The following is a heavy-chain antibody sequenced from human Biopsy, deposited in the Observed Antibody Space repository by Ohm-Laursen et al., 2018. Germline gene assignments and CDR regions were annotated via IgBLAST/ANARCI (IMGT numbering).Heavy chain of an antibody. CDR1: GDTFTTSA. V-gene: IGHV1-69*11. CDR3: ASGDIGGIGLDV. CDR2: IIPILGTV. Sequence: VKISCKVSGDTFTTSAISWVRQVPGQGLDWMGRIIPILGTVDYGQNFQGRVTIRADASTTFLELTSLRYDDTAVYYCASGDIGGIGLDVWGLGATVTVSS. D-gene: IGHD3-10*01. J-gene: IGHJ6*02.